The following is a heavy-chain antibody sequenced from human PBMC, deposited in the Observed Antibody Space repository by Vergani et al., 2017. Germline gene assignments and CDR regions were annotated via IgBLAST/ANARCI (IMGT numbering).Heavy chain of an antibody. V-gene: IGHV4-34*01. CDR2: IYHSGST. J-gene: IGHJ5*02. Sequence: QVQLQQWGAGLLKPSETLSLTCAVYGGSFSGYYWSWIRQPPGKGLEWIGYIYHSGSTYYNPSLKSRVTISVDRSKNQFSLKLSSVTAADTAVYYCARGLESSSSWSKSCWFDPWGQGTLVTVSS. D-gene: IGHD6-6*01. CDR3: ARGLESSSSWSKSCWFDP. CDR1: GGSFSGYY.